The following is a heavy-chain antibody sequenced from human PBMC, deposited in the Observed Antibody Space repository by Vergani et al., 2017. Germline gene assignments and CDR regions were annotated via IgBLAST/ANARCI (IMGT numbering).Heavy chain of an antibody. CDR1: GFTFSTYA. D-gene: IGHD2-15*01. CDR2: LTGGGGST. J-gene: IGHJ6*02. V-gene: IGHV3-23*01. CDR3: ARDTTDCSCGSCYAYYYYGMDF. Sequence: EVQLLESGGSLKQPGGSVRLSCAASGFTFSTYAMHWVRHAPGKGLEWVSALTGGGGSTYYADSFKGRFIISRDNSRDTLYLHMNSLRPEDTSVYYCARDTTDCSCGSCYAYYYYGMDFWGQGTTVTVSS.